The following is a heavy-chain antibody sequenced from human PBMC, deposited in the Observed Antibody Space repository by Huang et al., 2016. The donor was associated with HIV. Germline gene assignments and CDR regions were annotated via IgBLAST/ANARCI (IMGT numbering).Heavy chain of an antibody. D-gene: IGHD2-21*02. J-gene: IGHJ3*01. Sequence: EVQLVQSGAEMKRPGESLKISCKVSGYSFTRQWIGWVRQMPGKGPEGRGIIYPGDSDVKYSPTFQGQVTISADNSISTAYLQWKSLKVSDTAMYFCARPPTYSDDGGYYIDAFGVWGRGTMVTVS. CDR3: ARPPTYSDDGGYYIDAFGV. CDR2: IYPGDSDV. V-gene: IGHV5-51*03. CDR1: GYSFTRQW.